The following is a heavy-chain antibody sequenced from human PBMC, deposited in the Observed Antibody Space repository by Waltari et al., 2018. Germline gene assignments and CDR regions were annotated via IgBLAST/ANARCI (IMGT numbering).Heavy chain of an antibody. J-gene: IGHJ4*02. CDR3: ARDLEWELYYFDY. V-gene: IGHV4-39*07. CDR2: IYYSVST. Sequence: QLQLQESGPGLVKPSETLSLTCTVSGGSISSSSYYWGWIRQPPGKGLEWIGSIYYSVSTYYNPSLKSRVTISVDTSKNQFSLKLSSVTAADTAVYYCARDLEWELYYFDYWGQGTLVTVSS. D-gene: IGHD1-26*01. CDR1: GGSISSSSYY.